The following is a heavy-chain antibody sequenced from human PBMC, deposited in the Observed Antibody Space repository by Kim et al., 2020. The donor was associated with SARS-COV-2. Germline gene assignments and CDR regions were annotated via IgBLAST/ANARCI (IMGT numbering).Heavy chain of an antibody. CDR3: ARSEYYYDSSGYYLPFDY. D-gene: IGHD3-22*01. CDR2: ISYDGSNK. CDR1: GFTFSSYA. Sequence: GGSLRLSCAASGFTFSSYAMHWVRQAPGKGLEWVAVISYDGSNKYYADSVKGRFTISRDNSKNTLYLQMNSLRAEDTAVYYCARSEYYYDSSGYYLPFDYWGQGTLVTVSS. V-gene: IGHV3-30-3*01. J-gene: IGHJ4*02.